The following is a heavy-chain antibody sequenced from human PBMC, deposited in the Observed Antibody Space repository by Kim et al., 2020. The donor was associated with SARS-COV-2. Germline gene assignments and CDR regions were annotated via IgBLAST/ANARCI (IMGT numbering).Heavy chain of an antibody. Sequence: SETLSLTCTVSGGSISSSSYYWGWIRQPPGKGLEWIGSIYYSGSTYYNPSLKSRVTISVDTSKKQFSLRLNSVTAADTAVYYRATGSGDFHYWGQGTLVTVSS. CDR1: GGSISSSSYY. J-gene: IGHJ4*02. D-gene: IGHD1-1*01. V-gene: IGHV4-39*07. CDR3: ATGSGDFHY. CDR2: IYYSGST.